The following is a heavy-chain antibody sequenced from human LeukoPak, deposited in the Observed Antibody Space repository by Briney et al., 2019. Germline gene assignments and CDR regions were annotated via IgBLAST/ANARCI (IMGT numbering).Heavy chain of an antibody. D-gene: IGHD2-2*01. J-gene: IGHJ4*02. V-gene: IGHV4-30-2*01. CDR2: IYHSGST. Sequence: TLSLTCAVSGGSISSGGYSWSWIRQPPGKGLEWTGYIYHSGSTYYNPSLKSRVTISVDRSKNQFSLKLSSVTAADTAVYYCARGYCSSTSCSYFDYWGQGTLVTVSS. CDR3: ARGYCSSTSCSYFDY. CDR1: GGSISSGGYS.